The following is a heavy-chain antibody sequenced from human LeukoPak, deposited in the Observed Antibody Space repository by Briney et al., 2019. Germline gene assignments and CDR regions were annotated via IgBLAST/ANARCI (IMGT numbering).Heavy chain of an antibody. CDR3: VRDALEGYYSYYYMDV. D-gene: IGHD1-1*01. CDR1: TGPIISHY. Sequence: SETLSLTCSVSTGPIISHYWSWIGQPPGKGLEWSGYISNSGSTDYHPSLRSRVTISINTSKNQFSLKLSSVTAADSAVYYCVRDALEGYYSYYYMDVWGRGTTVSVSS. CDR2: ISNSGST. J-gene: IGHJ6*03. V-gene: IGHV4-59*11.